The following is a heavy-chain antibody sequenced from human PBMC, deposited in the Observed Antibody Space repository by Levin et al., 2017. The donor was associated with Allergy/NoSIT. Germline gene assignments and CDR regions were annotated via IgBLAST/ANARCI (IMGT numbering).Heavy chain of an antibody. CDR3: ARDQVGATQDAFDI. V-gene: IGHV3-48*01. J-gene: IGHJ3*02. Sequence: PGGSLRLSCAASGFTFSTYSMNWVRQAPGKGLEWVSYISSSSSTIYYADSVKGRFTISRDNAKNSLYLQMNSLRAEDTAVYYCARDQVGATQDAFDIWGQGTMVTVSS. CDR2: ISSSSSTI. CDR1: GFTFSTYS. D-gene: IGHD1-26*01.